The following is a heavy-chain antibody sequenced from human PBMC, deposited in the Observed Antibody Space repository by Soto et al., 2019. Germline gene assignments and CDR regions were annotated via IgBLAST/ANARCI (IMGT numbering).Heavy chain of an antibody. V-gene: IGHV1-18*04. CDR1: GFTFRNFG. Sequence: QVQLVQSGAEVKKPGASVKVSCKTSGFTFRNFGFAWVRQAPGQGLECVGWISGYNGDTNFEQQFRGRVTMTVDTSTSAAYMELRSLKSDATAVYYFARDHFTYQFGSGSHDYWGQGTLVSVSS. J-gene: IGHJ4*02. CDR3: ARDHFTYQFGSGSHDY. D-gene: IGHD3-10*01. CDR2: ISGYNGDT.